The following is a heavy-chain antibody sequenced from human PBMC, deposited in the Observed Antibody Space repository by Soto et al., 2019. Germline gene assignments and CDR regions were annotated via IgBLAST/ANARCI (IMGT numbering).Heavy chain of an antibody. D-gene: IGHD4-17*01. Sequence: PGGSLRLSCAASGSTFSGYGMHWVRQAPGKGLEWVAVIWYDGSHEYYADSVKGRFTISRDNSMNTLWLQMDNLRAEDTAVYYCARGVDSGDYSLSWFAPWGQGTLVTVSS. J-gene: IGHJ5*02. CDR2: IWYDGSHE. V-gene: IGHV3-33*01. CDR3: ARGVDSGDYSLSWFAP. CDR1: GSTFSGYG.